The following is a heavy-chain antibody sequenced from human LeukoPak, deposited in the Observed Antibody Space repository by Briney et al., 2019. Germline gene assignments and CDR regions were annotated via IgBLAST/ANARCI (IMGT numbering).Heavy chain of an antibody. CDR3: AKGAYDYIEIAYFDY. Sequence: GGSLRLSCAASGFTFSNYAMNWVRQAPGKGLEWVAVLIGSSGATDYVDSVKGRFTISRDNSKNTLFLQMSSLRAEDTAIYYCAKGAYDYIEIAYFDYWGQGALVTVSS. J-gene: IGHJ4*02. V-gene: IGHV3-23*01. CDR2: LIGSSGAT. D-gene: IGHD5-12*01. CDR1: GFTFSNYA.